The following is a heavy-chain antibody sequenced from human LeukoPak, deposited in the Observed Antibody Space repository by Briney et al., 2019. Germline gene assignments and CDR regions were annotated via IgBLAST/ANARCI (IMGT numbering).Heavy chain of an antibody. V-gene: IGHV3-49*04. CDR2: IRSEPYGGTT. J-gene: IGHJ3*02. Sequence: GGSLRLSCTASGFTFGDYALSWVRQAPGEGLEWVGFIRSEPYGGTTEYAASVKGRFTISRDDSKSIAYLQMSSLKTEDTAVYYCTRVRVSVWFGDSIDAFDIWGQGTMVTVSS. CDR3: TRVRVSVWFGDSIDAFDI. CDR1: GFTFGDYA. D-gene: IGHD3-10*01.